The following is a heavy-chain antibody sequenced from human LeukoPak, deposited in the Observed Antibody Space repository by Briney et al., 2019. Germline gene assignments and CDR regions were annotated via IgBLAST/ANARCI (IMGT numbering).Heavy chain of an antibody. CDR1: GYTFTSYG. J-gene: IGHJ4*02. D-gene: IGHD6-19*01. CDR2: ISAYNGNT. CDR3: ARGGLSSSGWYNLGFDY. V-gene: IGHV1-18*01. Sequence: ASVKVSCXASGYTFTSYGISWVRQAPGQGLEWMGWISAYNGNTNYAQKLQGRVTMTTDTSTSTAYMELRSLRSDDTAVYYCARGGLSSSGWYNLGFDYWGQGTLVTVSS.